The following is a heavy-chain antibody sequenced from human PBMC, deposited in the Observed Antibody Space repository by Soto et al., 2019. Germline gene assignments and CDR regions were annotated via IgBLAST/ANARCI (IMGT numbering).Heavy chain of an antibody. CDR3: ARTALITIFGVVKYWFDP. J-gene: IGHJ5*02. V-gene: IGHV4-30-4*02. Sequence: SETLSLTCTVSGGSISTDHYHWTWIRQAPGKGLEWIGYIHYSGSIQFNPSLQSRVSISVDTSKNLFSLKLSSVTAADTAVYYCARTALITIFGVVKYWFDPWGQGTLVTVSS. CDR1: GGSISTDHYH. CDR2: IHYSGSI. D-gene: IGHD3-3*01.